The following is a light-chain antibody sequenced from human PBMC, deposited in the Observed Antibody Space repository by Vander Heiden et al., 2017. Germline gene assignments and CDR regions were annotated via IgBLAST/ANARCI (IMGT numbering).Light chain of an antibody. V-gene: IGKV1-5*03. CDR1: QSISSW. CDR3: QHQGA. Sequence: DIQMTQSPSTLSASVGDRVTVTCRASQSISSWLPWYQQKPGKAPKRLIYKASSVESGVPARFSGSESGTEFTLTISSLQPDDFATYYCQHQGAFGQGTKVEIK. J-gene: IGKJ1*01. CDR2: KAS.